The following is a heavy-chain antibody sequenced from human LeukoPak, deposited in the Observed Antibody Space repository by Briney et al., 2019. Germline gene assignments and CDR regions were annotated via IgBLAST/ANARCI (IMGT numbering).Heavy chain of an antibody. D-gene: IGHD1-7*01. CDR2: ITPSGGTT. CDR1: GYTLSDHA. CDR3: ARGLRTGTSRAYFDI. J-gene: IGHJ4*02. Sequence: GASVKVSCKASGYTLSDHAIHWVRKAPGQGLEWTGVITPSGGTTGFPQKFQGRVTLTTDMSTGTVYMELSSLRSEDTAVYYCARGLRTGTSRAYFDIWGQGTLVTVAS. V-gene: IGHV1-46*01.